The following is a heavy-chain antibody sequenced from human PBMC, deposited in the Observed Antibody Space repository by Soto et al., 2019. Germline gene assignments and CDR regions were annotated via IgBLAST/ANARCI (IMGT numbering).Heavy chain of an antibody. Sequence: GGSLRLSCAASGFTFSSYAMHWVRQAPGKGLEWVAVISYDGSNKYYADSVKGRFTISRDNSKNTLYLQMNSLRAEDTAVYYCARADDYSSSTSPDYWGQGTLVTVSS. CDR3: ARADDYSSSTSPDY. V-gene: IGHV3-30-3*01. D-gene: IGHD6-6*01. CDR1: GFTFSSYA. J-gene: IGHJ4*02. CDR2: ISYDGSNK.